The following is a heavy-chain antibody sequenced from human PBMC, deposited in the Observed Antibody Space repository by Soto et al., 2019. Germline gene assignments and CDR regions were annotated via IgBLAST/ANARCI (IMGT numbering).Heavy chain of an antibody. J-gene: IGHJ4*02. CDR1: GFTSSRYW. V-gene: IGHV3-74*01. D-gene: IGHD5-12*01. CDR3: ARAPRGYSGYQLYYFDP. CDR2: INSDGSRT. Sequence: GQSFRLCCAASGFTSSRYWMHWVRQAPGEGLVWVSRINSDGSRTNYADSVRGRFTISRDNAKNTLYLQMNSLRAEDRAVYYCARAPRGYSGYQLYYFDPWGQG.